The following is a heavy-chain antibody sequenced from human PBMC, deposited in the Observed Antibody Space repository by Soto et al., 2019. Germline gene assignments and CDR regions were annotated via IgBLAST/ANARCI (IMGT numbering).Heavy chain of an antibody. CDR2: IYSGGST. V-gene: IGHV3-66*01. Sequence: GGSLRLSCAASGFTVSSNYMSWVRQAPGKGLEWVSVIYSGGSTYYADSVKGRFTISRDNSKNTLYLQMNSLRAEDTAVYYCARDLTIFGVVITDYYYYMDVWGKGTTVTVSS. D-gene: IGHD3-3*01. CDR3: ARDLTIFGVVITDYYYYMDV. CDR1: GFTVSSNY. J-gene: IGHJ6*03.